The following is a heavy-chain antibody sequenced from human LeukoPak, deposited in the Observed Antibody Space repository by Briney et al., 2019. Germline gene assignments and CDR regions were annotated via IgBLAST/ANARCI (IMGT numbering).Heavy chain of an antibody. CDR1: GFTFSSYA. J-gene: IGHJ5*02. Sequence: PGGSLRLSCAASGFTFSSYAMSWVRQAPGKGLEWVSAISGSGGSTYYADSVKGRFTISRDNSKNTLYLQMNSLRAEDTAVYYCAKDLTYYYDSSGYHWGQGTLVTVSS. D-gene: IGHD3-22*01. CDR2: ISGSGGST. CDR3: AKDLTYYYDSSGYH. V-gene: IGHV3-23*01.